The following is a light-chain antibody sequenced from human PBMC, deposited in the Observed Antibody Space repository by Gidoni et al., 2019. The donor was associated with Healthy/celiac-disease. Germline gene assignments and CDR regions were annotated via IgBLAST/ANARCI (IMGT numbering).Light chain of an antibody. V-gene: IGKV1-9*01. CDR1: QGISSY. J-gene: IGKJ4*01. CDR3: QQLNSYPLT. Sequence: EIQLTQSPSFLSASVGDRVTITCRASQGISSYLAWYHQKPGKAPKLLIYAASTLQSGVPSRLSGSGSGTEFTLTISSLQPEDFSTYYCQQLNSYPLTFGGGTKVEIK. CDR2: AAS.